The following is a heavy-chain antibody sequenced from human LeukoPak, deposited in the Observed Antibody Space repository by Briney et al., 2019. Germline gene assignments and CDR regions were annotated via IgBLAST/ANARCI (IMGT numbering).Heavy chain of an antibody. CDR1: GFTFSSYA. Sequence: GGSLRLSCAASGFTFSSYAMSWVRQAPGKGLEWVSAISGSGGSTYYAAPVKGRFTISRDDSKNTLYLQMNSLKTEDTAVYYCTTTFGIAVAGFNWFDPWGQGTLVTVSS. CDR3: TTTFGIAVAGFNWFDP. J-gene: IGHJ5*02. V-gene: IGHV3-23*01. D-gene: IGHD6-19*01. CDR2: ISGSGGST.